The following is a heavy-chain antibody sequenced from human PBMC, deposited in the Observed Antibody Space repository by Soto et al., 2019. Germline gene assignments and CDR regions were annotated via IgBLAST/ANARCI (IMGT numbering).Heavy chain of an antibody. Sequence: PGGSLRLSCAASGFTFSSYEMNWVRQAPGKGLEWVSYISSSGSTIYYADSVKGRFAISRDNAKNSLYLQMNSLRAEDTAVYYCARTGPDFRNWNYEDAFDIWGQGTMVTV. CDR2: ISSSGSTI. D-gene: IGHD1-7*01. CDR1: GFTFSSYE. CDR3: ARTGPDFRNWNYEDAFDI. V-gene: IGHV3-48*03. J-gene: IGHJ3*02.